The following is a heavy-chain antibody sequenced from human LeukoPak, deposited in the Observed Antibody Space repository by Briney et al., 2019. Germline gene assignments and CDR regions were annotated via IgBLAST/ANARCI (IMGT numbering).Heavy chain of an antibody. Sequence: SETLSLTCTVSGGSISSYYWSWIRQPPGKGLEWIGYIYYSGSTNYNPSLKTRVTISVDTSKNQFSLKLSSVTAADTAVYYCARHSGSRTKFYYFDYWGQGTLVTVSS. J-gene: IGHJ4*02. V-gene: IGHV4-59*01. CDR2: IYYSGST. D-gene: IGHD6-19*01. CDR1: GGSISSYY. CDR3: ARHSGSRTKFYYFDY.